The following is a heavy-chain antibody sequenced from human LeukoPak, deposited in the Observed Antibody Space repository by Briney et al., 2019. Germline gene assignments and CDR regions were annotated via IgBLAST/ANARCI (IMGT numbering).Heavy chain of an antibody. CDR2: ISRSGSTI. CDR1: GLTFSDYY. J-gene: IGHJ4*02. D-gene: IGHD6-13*01. V-gene: IGHV3-11*01. CDR3: ATRLSQQLDY. Sequence: GGSLRLSCAAFGLTFSDYYMSWIRQAPGKGLEWVSYISRSGSTINYADSVKGRFTVARDNAKGSLYLQMNTLRAEDTAVYYCATRLSQQLDYWGQGTLVTVSS.